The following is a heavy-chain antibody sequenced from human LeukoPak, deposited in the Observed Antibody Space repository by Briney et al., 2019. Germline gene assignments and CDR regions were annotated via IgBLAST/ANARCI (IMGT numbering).Heavy chain of an antibody. CDR3: VALGDRIY. CDR2: ISAAGDT. Sequence: PGGPLRLSCAASGLTFSTYDMHGVAQAKGKGLEWVSAISAAGDTYYLDSVKGRFTISRENAKNSLYLQMNSLRAGDTAVYYCVALGDRIYWGQGTLVTVSS. J-gene: IGHJ4*02. D-gene: IGHD2-21*02. V-gene: IGHV3-13*01. CDR1: GLTFSTYD.